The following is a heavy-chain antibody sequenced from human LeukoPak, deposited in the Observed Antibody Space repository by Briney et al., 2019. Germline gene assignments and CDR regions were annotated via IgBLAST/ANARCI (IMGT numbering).Heavy chain of an antibody. CDR2: ISSSSSYI. CDR1: XFXFXXXS. Sequence: SXXAXXFXFXXXSMNWVRQAPGKGLEWVSSISSSSSYIYYADSVKGRFTISRDNAKNSLYLQMNSLRAEDTAVYYCARDERFDYWGQGTLVTVSS. J-gene: IGHJ4*02. V-gene: IGHV3-21*01. CDR3: ARDERFDY.